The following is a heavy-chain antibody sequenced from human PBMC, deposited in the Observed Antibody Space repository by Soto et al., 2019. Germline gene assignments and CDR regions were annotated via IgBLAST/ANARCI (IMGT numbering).Heavy chain of an antibody. V-gene: IGHV1-18*01. Sequence: QVQLVQSGAEVKKPGASVKVSCKASGYTFSNYGITWVRQAPGQGLEWMGWISAYTGITNYAQNLQGRVSMTTDTPTSTAYMELRSLRSDDTAMYYCARTNPMVTPFEYWGQGTLVTVSS. D-gene: IGHD4-4*01. J-gene: IGHJ4*02. CDR1: GYTFSNYG. CDR2: ISAYTGIT. CDR3: ARTNPMVTPFEY.